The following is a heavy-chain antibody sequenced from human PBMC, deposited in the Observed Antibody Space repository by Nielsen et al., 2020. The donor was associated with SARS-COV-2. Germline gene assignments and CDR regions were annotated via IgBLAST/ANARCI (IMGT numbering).Heavy chain of an antibody. D-gene: IGHD4-17*01. CDR2: IWYDGSNK. V-gene: IGHV3-33*01. Sequence: SLKISCAASGFTFSSYGMHWVRQAPGKGLEWVAGIWYDGSNKYYADSVKGRFTISRDNSKNTLYLQMNSLRAEDTAVYYCARFYSYSTVSEEFDYWGQGTLVTVSS. CDR1: GFTFSSYG. J-gene: IGHJ4*02. CDR3: ARFYSYSTVSEEFDY.